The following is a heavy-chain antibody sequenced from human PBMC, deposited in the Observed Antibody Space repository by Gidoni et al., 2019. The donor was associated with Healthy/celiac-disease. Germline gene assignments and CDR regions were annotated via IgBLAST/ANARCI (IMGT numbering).Heavy chain of an antibody. CDR1: GYAFTSYA. J-gene: IGHJ6*02. CDR2: INAGNGNT. D-gene: IGHD6-19*01. CDR3: AREEQWLDGHFDYYGMDV. Sequence: QVQLVQSGAEVKKPGASVKVSCKASGYAFTSYARHWVRQAPGQRLEWMGWINAGNGNTKYSQEFQGRVTITRDTSASTAYMELSSLRSEDTAVYYCAREEQWLDGHFDYYGMDVWGQGTTVTVSS. V-gene: IGHV1-3*01.